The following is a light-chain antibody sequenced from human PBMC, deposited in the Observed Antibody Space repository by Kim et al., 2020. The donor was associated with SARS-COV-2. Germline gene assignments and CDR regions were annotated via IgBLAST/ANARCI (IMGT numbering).Light chain of an antibody. CDR3: MQALQTRYT. CDR2: LGS. Sequence: EPASISCGSSQSLLHSNGYNYLDWYMQKPGQSPQLLIYLGSNRASGVPDRFSGSGSGTDFTLKISRVEAEDVGVYYCMQALQTRYTFGQGTKLEI. J-gene: IGKJ2*01. CDR1: QSLLHSNGYNY. V-gene: IGKV2-28*01.